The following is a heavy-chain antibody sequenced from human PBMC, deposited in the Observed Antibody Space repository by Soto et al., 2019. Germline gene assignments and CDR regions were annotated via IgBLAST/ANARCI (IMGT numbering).Heavy chain of an antibody. J-gene: IGHJ4*02. CDR2: ISYDGSNK. CDR1: GFTFSSYA. Sequence: GGSLRLSCAASGFTFSSYAMNWVRQAPGKGLEWVALISYDGSNKYYADSVRGRFTISRDSSTNTLFLQMNSLRAADTAVYYCGRCTSTSCHLGSDYWGQGTRVTV. CDR3: GRCTSTSCHLGSDY. V-gene: IGHV3-30-3*01. D-gene: IGHD2-2*01.